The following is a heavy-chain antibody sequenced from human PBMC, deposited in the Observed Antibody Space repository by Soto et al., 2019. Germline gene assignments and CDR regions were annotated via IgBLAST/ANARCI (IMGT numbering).Heavy chain of an antibody. CDR1: GFTVSSNY. Sequence: PGGSLRLSCAASGFTVSSNYMSWVRQAPGKGLEWVSVIYSGGSTYYADSVKGRFTISRDNSKNTLYLQMNSLRAEDTAVYYCARAHPHSGYDLFLYGMDVWGQGTTVTVSS. CDR3: ARAHPHSGYDLFLYGMDV. V-gene: IGHV3-66*01. CDR2: IYSGGST. J-gene: IGHJ6*02. D-gene: IGHD5-12*01.